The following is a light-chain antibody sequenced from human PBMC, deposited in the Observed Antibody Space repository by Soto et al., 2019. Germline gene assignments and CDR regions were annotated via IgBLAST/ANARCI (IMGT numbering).Light chain of an antibody. Sequence: QSALTQPPSASGSPGQSVTISCTGSSSDVGSYNYVSWYQQHPGKAPKLIIYEVTKRSSGVPDRFSGSKSGSTASLTVSGLQVEDEAYYYCSSFGVSKVFGGGTQLTVL. J-gene: IGLJ2*01. CDR1: SSDVGSYNY. CDR3: SSFGVSKV. V-gene: IGLV2-8*01. CDR2: EVT.